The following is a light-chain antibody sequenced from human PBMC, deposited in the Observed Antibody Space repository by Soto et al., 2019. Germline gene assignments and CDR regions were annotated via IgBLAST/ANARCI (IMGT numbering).Light chain of an antibody. CDR1: NSNMGRNY. CDR2: RND. J-gene: IGLJ2*01. V-gene: IGLV1-47*01. CDR3: AVWDNSLNGVA. Sequence: QPVLTQTPSASGTPGQRITISCSGSNSNMGRNYVYWYQQVPGTAPKLLMYRNDVRPSGVPDRFTGSKSGTSASLAISGLRSEDEADYYCAVWDNSLNGVAFGGGTQLTVL.